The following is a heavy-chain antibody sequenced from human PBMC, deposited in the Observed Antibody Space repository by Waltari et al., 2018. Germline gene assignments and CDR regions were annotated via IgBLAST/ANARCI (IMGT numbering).Heavy chain of an antibody. D-gene: IGHD6-13*01. CDR2: IYWNDDK. CDR1: GFSLSTSGVG. Sequence: QITLKESGPTLVKPTQTLTLTCTFSGFSLSTSGVGVGWIRQPPGKALEWLALIYWNDDKRYSPSLKSRLTITKDTSKNQVVRTMTNMDPVDTATYYCAHSSRPRELVHAFDIWGQGTMVTVSS. CDR3: AHSSRPRELVHAFDI. J-gene: IGHJ3*02. V-gene: IGHV2-5*01.